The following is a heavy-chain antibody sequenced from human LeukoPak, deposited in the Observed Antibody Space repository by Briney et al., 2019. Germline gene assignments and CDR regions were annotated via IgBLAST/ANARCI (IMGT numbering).Heavy chain of an antibody. J-gene: IGHJ4*02. CDR1: GFTLSSYA. D-gene: IGHD1-20*01. CDR2: ISGGGGST. V-gene: IGHV3-23*01. CDR3: AKDVTNWNGNFDY. Sequence: GGSLRLSCAASGFTLSSYAMSWVRQAPGKGLQWVSVISGGGGSTYYADSVKGRFTISRDNSKNTLYLQMNSLRAEDTAVYYCAKDVTNWNGNFDYWGQGTLVTVSS.